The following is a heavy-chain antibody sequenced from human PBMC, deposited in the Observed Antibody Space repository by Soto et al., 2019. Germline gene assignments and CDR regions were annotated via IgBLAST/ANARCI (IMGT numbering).Heavy chain of an antibody. D-gene: IGHD2-15*01. CDR3: ARELLYCSGGSCHEYFQH. CDR1: GDSVSSNSAA. Sequence: SQTLSLTCAISGDSVSSNSAAWNWIRQSPSRGLEWLGRTYYRSKWYNDYAVSVKSRITINPDTSKNQFSLQLNSVTPEDTAVYYCARELLYCSGGSCHEYFQHWGQGTLVTVSS. CDR2: TYYRSKWYN. V-gene: IGHV6-1*01. J-gene: IGHJ1*01.